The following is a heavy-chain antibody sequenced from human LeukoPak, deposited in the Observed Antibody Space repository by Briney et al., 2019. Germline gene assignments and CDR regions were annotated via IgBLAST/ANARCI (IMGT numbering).Heavy chain of an antibody. D-gene: IGHD3-3*01. V-gene: IGHV3-48*02. J-gene: IGHJ4*02. Sequence: GGSLRLSCAASGFTFSSYSMNWVRQAPGKGLEWVSYISSSSSTIYYADSVKGRFTISRDNAKNSLYLQMNSLRDEDTAVYYCARGFIFGVVRYYFDYWGQGTLVTVSS. CDR1: GFTFSSYS. CDR3: ARGFIFGVVRYYFDY. CDR2: ISSSSSTI.